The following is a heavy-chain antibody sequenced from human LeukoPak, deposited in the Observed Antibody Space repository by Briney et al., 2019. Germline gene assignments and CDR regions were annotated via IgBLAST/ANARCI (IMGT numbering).Heavy chain of an antibody. CDR2: IGGRDGST. Sequence: GGSLRLSCAASGFTFSSYGMSWVRQAPGKGLGWVSAIGGRDGSTYYADSVKGRFTISRDNSKNTLYVQMNSLRAEDTAVYYCAKGHYYGSGSLDHWGQGTLVTVSS. CDR1: GFTFSSYG. D-gene: IGHD3-10*01. CDR3: AKGHYYGSGSLDH. J-gene: IGHJ4*02. V-gene: IGHV3-23*01.